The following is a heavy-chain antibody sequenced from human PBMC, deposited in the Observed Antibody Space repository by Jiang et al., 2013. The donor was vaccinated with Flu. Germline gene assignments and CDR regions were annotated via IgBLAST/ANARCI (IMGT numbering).Heavy chain of an antibody. CDR1: GGSIRSSSYY. V-gene: IGHV4-39*01. Sequence: SGSGLVKPSETLSLTCTVSGGSIRSSSYYWAWIRQSPGKGLERIGAVYYSGTTYYNPSLKSRVIISMDTSKNHFSLKVTSVTATDTAIYYCARHSDSHGYTAGFDQWGQGALVTVSS. CDR2: VYYSGTT. D-gene: IGHD5-18*01. CDR3: ARHSDSHGYTAGFDQ. J-gene: IGHJ4*02.